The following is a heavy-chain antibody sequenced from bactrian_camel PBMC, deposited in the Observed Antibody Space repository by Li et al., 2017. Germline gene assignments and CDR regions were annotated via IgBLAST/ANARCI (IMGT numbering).Heavy chain of an antibody. Sequence: QVQLVESGGGSVQAGGSLRLSCAASGSTYRSDCMGWFRQVPGQEREGLTAIDSATGVTRYAEPVKGRFTISKDKKTLYLQMGSLKSEDTATYYCAADIRAKGNRWMSPSFWSDWSQGTQVTVS. CDR3: AADIRAKGNRWMSPSFWSD. CDR1: GSTYRSDC. D-gene: IGHD1*01. CDR2: IDSATGVT. V-gene: IGHV3-3*01. J-gene: IGHJ4*01.